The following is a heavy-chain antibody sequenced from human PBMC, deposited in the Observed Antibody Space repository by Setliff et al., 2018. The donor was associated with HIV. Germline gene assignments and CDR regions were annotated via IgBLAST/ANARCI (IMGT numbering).Heavy chain of an antibody. CDR1: GGSFSGYY. Sequence: KTSETLSLTCAVYGGSFSGYYWSWIRQPPGKGLEWIGEINHSGSTSYNPSLKSRVTISVDTSKNQFSLKLSSVTAADTAVYFCARRGGGIAAHSFYYYYTDVWGKGTTVTVTS. CDR3: ARRGGGIAAHSFYYYYTDV. D-gene: IGHD6-13*01. V-gene: IGHV4-34*01. CDR2: INHSGST. J-gene: IGHJ6*03.